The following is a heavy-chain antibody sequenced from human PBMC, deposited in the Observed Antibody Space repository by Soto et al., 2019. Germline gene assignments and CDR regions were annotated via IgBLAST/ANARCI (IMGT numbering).Heavy chain of an antibody. J-gene: IGHJ5*02. CDR1: GITFSNYA. CDR3: ATGGDQGRLNLFDL. V-gene: IGHV3-23*01. Sequence: LRLSCTACGITFSNYAMSWVRQAPGKGLEWVATIRGSGGTTYYADSVKGRFTISRDNAKDTVSLEMDSLRAEDTAIYYCATGGDQGRLNLFDLWGQGTLVTVSS. D-gene: IGHD3-16*01. CDR2: IRGSGGTT.